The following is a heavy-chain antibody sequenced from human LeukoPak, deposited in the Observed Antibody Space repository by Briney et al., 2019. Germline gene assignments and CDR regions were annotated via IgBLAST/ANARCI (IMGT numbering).Heavy chain of an antibody. D-gene: IGHD1-26*01. CDR3: AKDFEWELPETFGFDY. J-gene: IGHJ4*02. CDR1: GFTFSSYG. V-gene: IGHV3-33*06. Sequence: PGGSLRLSCAASGFTFSSYGMHWVRQAPGKGLEWVAVIWYDGSNKYYADSEKGRFTISRDNSKNTLYLQMNSLRAEDTAVYYCAKDFEWELPETFGFDYWGQGTLVTVSS. CDR2: IWYDGSNK.